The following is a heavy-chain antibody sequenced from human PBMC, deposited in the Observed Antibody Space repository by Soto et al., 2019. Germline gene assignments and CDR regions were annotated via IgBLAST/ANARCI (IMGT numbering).Heavy chain of an antibody. D-gene: IGHD2-21*02. V-gene: IGHV4-59*01. J-gene: IGHJ4*02. Sequence: LSLTCTVSGGSISSYYWSWIRQPPGKGLEWIGYIYYSGSTNYNPSLKSRVTISVDTSKNQFSLKLSSVTAADTAVYYCARAHIVVVTAIPQYDYWGQGTLVTFSS. CDR1: GGSISSYY. CDR2: IYYSGST. CDR3: ARAHIVVVTAIPQYDY.